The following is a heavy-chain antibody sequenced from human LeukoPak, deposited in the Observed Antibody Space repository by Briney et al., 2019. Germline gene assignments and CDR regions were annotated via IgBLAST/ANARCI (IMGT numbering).Heavy chain of an antibody. Sequence: SETLSLTCTVSGYSIRSGYYWGWIRQPPGKGLEWIGNIYHSGSTYYNPSLKSRVTISVDTSKNQFSLKLSSVNAADTAVYYCARDPGNNWPPGGQGALVTVSS. CDR3: ARDPGNNWPP. CDR1: GYSIRSGYY. J-gene: IGHJ4*02. CDR2: IYHSGST. D-gene: IGHD1-1*01. V-gene: IGHV4-38-2*02.